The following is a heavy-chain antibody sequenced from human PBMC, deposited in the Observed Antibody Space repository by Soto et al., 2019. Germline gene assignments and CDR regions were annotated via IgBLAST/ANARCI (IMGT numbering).Heavy chain of an antibody. CDR1: GDSVSSNSAA. D-gene: IGHD1-7*01. V-gene: IGHV6-1*01. CDR3: AGTTSLQWYYMDV. Sequence: QVQLQQSGPGLVRPSQTRSLTCAISGDSVSSNSAAWNWIRQSPSRGLEWLGRTYYRSRWYNDYAISAKSRITVNPDTSKNQFSLHLNSVTPEDTAVYYCAGTTSLQWYYMDVWDKGTTVTVSS. J-gene: IGHJ6*03. CDR2: TYYRSRWYN.